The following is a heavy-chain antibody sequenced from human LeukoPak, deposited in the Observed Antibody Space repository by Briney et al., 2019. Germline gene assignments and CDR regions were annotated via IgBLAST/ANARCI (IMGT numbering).Heavy chain of an antibody. J-gene: IGHJ4*02. Sequence: PGGSLRLSCAASGFTFSSYAMSWVRQAPGKGLEWVSAISGSGGSTYYADSVKGRFTISRDNSKNKLYLQMNSLRAEETAVYYCAKEQQLVRGYLDYWGQGTLVTVSS. D-gene: IGHD6-13*01. V-gene: IGHV3-23*01. CDR2: ISGSGGST. CDR3: AKEQQLVRGYLDY. CDR1: GFTFSSYA.